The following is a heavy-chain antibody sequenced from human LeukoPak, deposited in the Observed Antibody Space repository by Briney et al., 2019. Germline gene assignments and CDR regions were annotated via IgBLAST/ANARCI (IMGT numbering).Heavy chain of an antibody. Sequence: TLSPTCTVSGASISSYYWSWLRPPAGKGLEWIGRIYTSGRVNYNHYLKSRVTISVDTSKNQVYMQLSTLTSADTAVYYCARGKEATHFDYWGHGTLVTVSS. D-gene: IGHD5-12*01. CDR3: ARGKEATHFDY. CDR2: IYTSGRV. CDR1: GASISSYY. J-gene: IGHJ4*01. V-gene: IGHV4-4*07.